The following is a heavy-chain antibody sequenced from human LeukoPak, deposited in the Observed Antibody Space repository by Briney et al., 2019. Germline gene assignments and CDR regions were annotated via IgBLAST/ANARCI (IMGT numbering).Heavy chain of an antibody. D-gene: IGHD6-19*01. J-gene: IGHJ3*02. CDR1: SGSFSGYY. CDR2: INHSGST. V-gene: IGHV4-34*01. CDR3: AREGSSGWYRAFDI. Sequence: PSETLSLTCAVYSGSFSGYYWSWIRQPPGKGLEWIGEINHSGSTNYNPSLKSRVTISVDTSKNQFSLKLSSVTAADTAVYYCAREGSSGWYRAFDIWGQGTMVTVSS.